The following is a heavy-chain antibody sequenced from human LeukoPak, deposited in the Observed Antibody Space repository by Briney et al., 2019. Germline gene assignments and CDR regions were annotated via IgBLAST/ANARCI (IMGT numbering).Heavy chain of an antibody. V-gene: IGHV1-2*02. CDR3: ATRPEVAHY. CDR2: INPNSGGT. J-gene: IGHJ4*02. Sequence: ASVKVSCKASGYTFTGYYMQWVGQAPGQGLEWMGWINPNSGGTNYAQKFQRRVTMTRDTSISTAYMELSRLRSEDTAVYYCATRPEVAHYWGQGTLVTVSS. CDR1: GYTFTGYY.